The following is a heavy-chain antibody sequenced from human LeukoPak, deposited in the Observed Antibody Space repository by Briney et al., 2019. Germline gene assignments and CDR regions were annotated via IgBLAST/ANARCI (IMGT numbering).Heavy chain of an antibody. CDR1: GYSFDTYW. D-gene: IGHD1-14*01. Sequence: GEPLKFSCKASGYSFDTYWIGGVGSTRAKGLEWMGIINPADSDSRHSPSFEGQVTVSADSYIRTAYLQWSRLKPSDTAIYYCARQLTRGGRWLDSWGQGTLVTVSS. J-gene: IGHJ5*01. CDR2: INPADSDS. CDR3: ARQLTRGGRWLDS. V-gene: IGHV5-51*01.